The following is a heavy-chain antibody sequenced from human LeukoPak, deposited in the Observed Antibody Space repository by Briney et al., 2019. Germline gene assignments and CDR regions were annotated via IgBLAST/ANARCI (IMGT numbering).Heavy chain of an antibody. CDR3: ARHNSGYGNWFDP. CDR2: INHSGST. V-gene: IGHV4-34*01. D-gene: IGHD5-12*01. CDR1: GGSFSGYY. J-gene: IGHJ5*02. Sequence: SETLSLTCAVYGGSFSGYYWSWIRQPPGKGLEWIGEINHSGSTNYNPSLKSRVTISVDTSKNQFSLKLSSVTAADTAVYYCARHNSGYGNWFDPWGQGTLVTVSS.